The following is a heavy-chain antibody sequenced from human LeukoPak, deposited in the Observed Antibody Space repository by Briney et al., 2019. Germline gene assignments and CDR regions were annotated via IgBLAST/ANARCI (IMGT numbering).Heavy chain of an antibody. CDR1: GFTFSSYD. CDR2: VSYDETNK. CDR3: AKFKGTLVRYPYDH. J-gene: IGHJ4*02. V-gene: IGHV3-30*18. Sequence: GRSLRLSCAASGFTFSSYDMHWVRQAPGKGLEWVAVVSYDETNKYFADSVKGRFTISRSNSQNALSLHMHMQRPEDAAVSYCAKFKGTLVRYPYDHWGQGTLVTVSS. D-gene: IGHD3-9*01.